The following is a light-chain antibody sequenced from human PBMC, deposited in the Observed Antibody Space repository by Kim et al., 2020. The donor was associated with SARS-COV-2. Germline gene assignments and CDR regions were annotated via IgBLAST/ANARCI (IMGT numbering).Light chain of an antibody. V-gene: IGLV7-43*01. CDR2: STS. J-gene: IGLJ2*01. CDR1: TGAVTSGYY. Sequence: PGGTVTLTCASSTGAVTSGYYPSWFQQKPGQAPRALIYSTSKKQSWTPARFSGSLLGGKAALTLSSVQPEDEAEYYCLLYYGGARVFGGGTKLTVL. CDR3: LLYYGGARV.